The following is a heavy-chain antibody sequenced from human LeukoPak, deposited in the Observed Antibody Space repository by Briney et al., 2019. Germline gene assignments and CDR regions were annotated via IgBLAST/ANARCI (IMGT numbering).Heavy chain of an antibody. CDR1: GYTFTSYG. CDR2: ISAYNGNT. V-gene: IGHV1-18*01. J-gene: IGHJ4*02. D-gene: IGHD3-22*01. CDR3: ARSLFYYDSSGYQIDY. Sequence: ASVKVSCKASGYTFTSYGSSWVRQTPGQGLEWMGWISAYNGNTNYAQKLQGRVTMTTDTSTSTAYMELRSLRSDDTAVYYCARSLFYYDSSGYQIDYWGQGTLVTVSS.